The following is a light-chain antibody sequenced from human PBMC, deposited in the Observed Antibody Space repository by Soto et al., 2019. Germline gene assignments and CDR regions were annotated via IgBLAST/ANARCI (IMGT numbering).Light chain of an antibody. CDR2: DVT. V-gene: IGLV2-14*01. J-gene: IGLJ2*01. CDR3: SSYTDSSTLL. CDR1: SSDIGDYNY. Sequence: QSALTQPASVSGSPGQTITISCTGTSSDIGDYNYISWYQQHPVKAPKLILYDVTKRPSGVSSRFSGSKSGNTASLTISGLQAEDEADYYCSSYTDSSTLLFGGGTKLTVL.